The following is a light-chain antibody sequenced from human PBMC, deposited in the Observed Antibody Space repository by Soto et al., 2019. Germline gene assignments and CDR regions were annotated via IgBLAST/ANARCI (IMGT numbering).Light chain of an antibody. CDR3: QQADSLPIT. J-gene: IGKJ5*01. V-gene: IGKV1D-12*01. CDR1: QVMSSW. Sequence: DMQMTQSPSSVSASVGDSVSITSRASQVMSSWLTWYQQKPGKAPKLLIFAASSLHRGVPSRFSGRGSRTEVTLTITGLQPEDVATYYCQQADSLPITVGQGTRLEIK. CDR2: AAS.